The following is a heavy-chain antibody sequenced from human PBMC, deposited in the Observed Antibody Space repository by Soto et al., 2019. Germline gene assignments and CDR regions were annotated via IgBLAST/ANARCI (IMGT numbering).Heavy chain of an antibody. CDR3: ARGPPGPFTRWVL. CDR2: IYPTGTT. V-gene: IGHV4-30-2*06. D-gene: IGHD3-10*01. J-gene: IGHJ6*02. CDR1: GGSISSGGYS. Sequence: QLQLRESGSGLVKPSETLSLTCTVSGGSISSGGYSWSWIRQSPEKGLEWIGCIYPTGTTYYHPSLKSQVTISVDTSRTQFSLNLTSVTAAETAVYYCARGPPGPFTRWVLCGQGTTVSVSS.